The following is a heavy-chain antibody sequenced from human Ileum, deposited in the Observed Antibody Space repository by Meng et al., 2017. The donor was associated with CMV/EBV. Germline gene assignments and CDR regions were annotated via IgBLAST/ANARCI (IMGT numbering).Heavy chain of an antibody. Sequence: QVQLQESGPGLVKPSQTLSLTCTVSGGSISSGDYYWNWIRQPPGKGLEWIGYIYYSGSTYFNPSLKSRVTISVDTSKNQFSLKLNSVTAADTAVYYCARQAELWGYFDYWGQGTLVTVSS. CDR2: IYYSGST. D-gene: IGHD1-14*01. CDR3: ARQAELWGYFDY. CDR1: GGSISSGDYY. V-gene: IGHV4-30-4*08. J-gene: IGHJ4*02.